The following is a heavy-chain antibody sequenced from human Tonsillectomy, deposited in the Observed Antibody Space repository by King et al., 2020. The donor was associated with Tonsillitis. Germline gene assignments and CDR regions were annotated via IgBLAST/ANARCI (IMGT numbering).Heavy chain of an antibody. J-gene: IGHJ3*02. CDR3: AKDRGSGSYGEGADAFDI. CDR1: GFTFDDYV. Sequence: VQLVESGGGLVQPGRSLRLSCAASGFTFDDYVMHWVRQAPGKGLAWGSGIGWNSGSIGYADSVKGRFTISRDNPKNSLYLQMNSRRVDDTALYYCAKDRGSGSYGEGADAFDIWGQGTMVTVSS. CDR2: IGWNSGSI. D-gene: IGHD1-26*01. V-gene: IGHV3-9*01.